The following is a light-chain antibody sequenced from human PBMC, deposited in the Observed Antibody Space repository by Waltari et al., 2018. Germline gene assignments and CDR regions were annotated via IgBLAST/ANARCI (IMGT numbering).Light chain of an antibody. Sequence: EIVLTQYPGTLSLSPGERATLSCRASQSVGRSLAWYQQKPGQAPRLLIYGASNRAAGIPDRFSGSGSGTDFSLTISRLEPEDFVVYYCQHYVRLPATFGQGTKVEIK. CDR3: QHYVRLPAT. V-gene: IGKV3-20*01. J-gene: IGKJ1*01. CDR2: GAS. CDR1: QSVGRS.